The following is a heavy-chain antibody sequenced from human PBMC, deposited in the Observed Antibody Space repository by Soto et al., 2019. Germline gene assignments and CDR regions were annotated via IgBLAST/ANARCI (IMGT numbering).Heavy chain of an antibody. CDR2: ISSDESTT. Sequence: EVQVVESGGGLVQPGGSLRLSCADSGFTFTTNWLHWVRQAPGKGLVWVSRISSDESTTDYADSVKGRFTISRDNAKNVLYLQMTSLSAGDTAVYYCARGPYGWYGFDYWGQGILVTVSS. V-gene: IGHV3-74*01. D-gene: IGHD6-19*01. J-gene: IGHJ4*02. CDR3: ARGPYGWYGFDY. CDR1: GFTFTTNW.